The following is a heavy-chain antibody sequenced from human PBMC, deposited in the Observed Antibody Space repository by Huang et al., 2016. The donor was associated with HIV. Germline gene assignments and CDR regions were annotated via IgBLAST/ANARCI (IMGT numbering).Heavy chain of an antibody. D-gene: IGHD3-10*01. CDR2: LSSSDNSI. CDR3: ARRSAFYRLDY. V-gene: IGHV3-11*01. J-gene: IGHJ4*02. CDR1: GFTFSDYY. Sequence: QVQLVESGGGLVKTGGSLRLSCAASGFTFSDYYMSWIRQTPGKGLEWISYLSSSDNSIYYADSVKGRFTISRDDAKNSLYLQMNSLRADDTAVYYCARRSAFYRLDYWGQGTLVTVSS.